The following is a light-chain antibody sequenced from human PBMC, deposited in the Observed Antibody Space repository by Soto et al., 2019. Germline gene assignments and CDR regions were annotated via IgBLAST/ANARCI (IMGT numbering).Light chain of an antibody. V-gene: IGKV1-5*03. J-gene: IGKJ1*01. CDR2: EAT. CDR1: QIISRW. Sequence: DIQMTQSPSTLSASLGDRVIITCRASQIISRWLAWYQQKPGEAPNVLIYEATTLESGVPSSFSGSGSGTEFTLTISSLQPDDFATYYCQQYQSYPWTFGQGTKVEIK. CDR3: QQYQSYPWT.